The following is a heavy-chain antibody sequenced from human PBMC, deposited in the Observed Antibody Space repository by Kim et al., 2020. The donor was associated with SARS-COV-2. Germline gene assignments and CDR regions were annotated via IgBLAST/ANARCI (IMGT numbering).Heavy chain of an antibody. CDR3: ARESDVAGNDY. J-gene: IGHJ4*02. D-gene: IGHD6-19*01. Sequence: IKYADSVKGRFTLSRDNAKNTLYLQMNSLRAEDTAVYYCARESDVAGNDYWGQGTLVTVSS. CDR2: I. V-gene: IGHV3-48*03.